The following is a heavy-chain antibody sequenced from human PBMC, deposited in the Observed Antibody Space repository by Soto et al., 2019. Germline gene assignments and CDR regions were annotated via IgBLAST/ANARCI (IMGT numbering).Heavy chain of an antibody. V-gene: IGHV3-23*01. D-gene: IGHD1-26*01. CDR2: INTNGGST. J-gene: IGHJ1*01. CDR1: GFTLSIYA. Sequence: EVQLLESGGGLVQPGGSLRLSCAASGFTLSIYAMTWVRQAPGKGLEWVSSINTNGGSTFYADSVKGRFSISRDHSENTVYLQMNSLRVEDTPIYYCAKDPRVGASAAEYFHHWGQGTLV. CDR3: AKDPRVGASAAEYFHH.